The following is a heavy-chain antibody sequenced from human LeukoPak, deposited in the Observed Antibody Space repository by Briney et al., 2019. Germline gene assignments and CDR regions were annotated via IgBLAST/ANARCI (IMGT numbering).Heavy chain of an antibody. CDR2: INHSGST. CDR3: ARAPNWGTNWFDP. Sequence: SETLSLTCAVYGGSFSGYYWSWIRQPPGKGLEWIGEINHSGSTNYNPSLKSRVTISVDTSKNQFSLKLSSVTAADTAVYYCARAPNWGTNWFDPWGQGTLVTVSS. CDR1: GGSFSGYY. D-gene: IGHD7-27*01. J-gene: IGHJ5*02. V-gene: IGHV4-34*01.